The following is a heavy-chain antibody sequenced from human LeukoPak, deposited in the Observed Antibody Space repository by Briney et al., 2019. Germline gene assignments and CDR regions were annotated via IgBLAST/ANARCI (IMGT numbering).Heavy chain of an antibody. D-gene: IGHD4-23*01. J-gene: IGHJ4*02. CDR3: AAELRWKDH. CDR2: MKPNSGNT. CDR1: GYTFTNYD. Sequence: ASVKVSCKASGYTFTNYDINWVRQATGQGLEWMGYMKPNSGNTGYAQKFQGRVTMTRDTSISTAYMELSSLRSEDTAVYYCAAELRWKDHWGQGTLVTVSS. V-gene: IGHV1-8*01.